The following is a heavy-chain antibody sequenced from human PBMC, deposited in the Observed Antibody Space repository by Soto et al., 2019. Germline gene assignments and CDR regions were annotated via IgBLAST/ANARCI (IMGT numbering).Heavy chain of an antibody. D-gene: IGHD6-13*01. Sequence: PGGSLRLSCAASGFTFSSYSMSWVRQAPGKGLEWVSSISSSSSYIYYADSVKGRFTISRDNAKNSLYLQMNSLRAEDTAVYYCARDGGDSSSWYEYYYGMDVWGQGTTVTVSS. J-gene: IGHJ6*02. V-gene: IGHV3-21*01. CDR1: GFTFSSYS. CDR2: ISSSSSYI. CDR3: ARDGGDSSSWYEYYYGMDV.